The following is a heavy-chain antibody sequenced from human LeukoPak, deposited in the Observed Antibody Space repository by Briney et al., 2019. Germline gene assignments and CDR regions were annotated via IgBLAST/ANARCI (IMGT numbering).Heavy chain of an antibody. Sequence: GGTLRLSCAASGFTISSNYMSWVRQAPGKGLEWVSVIYSGGSTYYADSVKGRFTNSIDNSKNTLYLQMNSLRAEDTAVYYCARDARYSYSFKYYYYGMDVWGQGTTVTVSS. V-gene: IGHV3-66*01. CDR3: ARDARYSYSFKYYYYGMDV. CDR1: GFTISSNY. D-gene: IGHD5-18*01. J-gene: IGHJ6*02. CDR2: IYSGGST.